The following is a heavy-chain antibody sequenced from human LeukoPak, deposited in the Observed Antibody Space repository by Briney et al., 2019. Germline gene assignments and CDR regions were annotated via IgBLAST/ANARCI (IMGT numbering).Heavy chain of an antibody. CDR2: IYSGGST. V-gene: IGHV3-66*01. J-gene: IGHJ4*02. Sequence: GGSLRLSCAASGFTVSSNYMSWVRQAPGKGLEWVSVIYSGGSTYYADSVKGRFTISRDNSKNTLYLQMNSLRAEDTAVYYCARLYSSGWLYNFDYWGQGTLVTVSS. CDR3: ARLYSSGWLYNFDY. CDR1: GFTVSSNY. D-gene: IGHD6-19*01.